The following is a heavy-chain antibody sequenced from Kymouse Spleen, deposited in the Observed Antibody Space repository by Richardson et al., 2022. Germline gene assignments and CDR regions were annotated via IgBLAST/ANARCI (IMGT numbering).Heavy chain of an antibody. CDR2: ISWNSGSI. V-gene: IGHV3-9*01. D-gene: IGHD3-10*01. J-gene: IGHJ4*02. CDR1: GFTFDDYA. CDR3: AKEAYYYGFDY. Sequence: EVQLVESGGGLVQPGRSLRLSCAASGFTFDDYAMHWVRQAPGKGLEWVSGISWNSGSIGYADSVKGRFTISRDNAKNSLYLQMNSLRAEDTALYYCAKEAYYYGFDYWGQGTLVTVSS.